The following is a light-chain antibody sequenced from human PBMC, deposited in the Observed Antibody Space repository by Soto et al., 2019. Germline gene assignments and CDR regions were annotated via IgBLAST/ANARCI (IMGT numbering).Light chain of an antibody. J-gene: IGLJ1*01. Sequence: QSALTQPPSVSGSPGQSIASSCTGTSSDVGGYNYVSWYQQHPGKAPELLIYDVSNRPSGVSNRFSGSKSGNTASLTISGLQAEDEADFYCSSYTSSGSYVFGTGTKLTVL. CDR3: SSYTSSGSYV. V-gene: IGLV2-14*03. CDR1: SSDVGGYNY. CDR2: DVS.